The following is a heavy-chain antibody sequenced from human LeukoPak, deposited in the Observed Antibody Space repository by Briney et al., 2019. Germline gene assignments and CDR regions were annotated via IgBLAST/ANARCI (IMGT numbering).Heavy chain of an antibody. Sequence: GGSLRLSCAASGFTLSSYEMNWVRQAPGKGLEWVSYISSSGSTIYYADSVKGRFTISRDNAKNSLYLQMNSLRAEDTAVYYCARGYCSSTSCYPTSPFDPWGQGTLVTVSS. CDR2: ISSSGSTI. V-gene: IGHV3-48*03. CDR1: GFTLSSYE. J-gene: IGHJ5*02. CDR3: ARGYCSSTSCYPTSPFDP. D-gene: IGHD2-2*01.